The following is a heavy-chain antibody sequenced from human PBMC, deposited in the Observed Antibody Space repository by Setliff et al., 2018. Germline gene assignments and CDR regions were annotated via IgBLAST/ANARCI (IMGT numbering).Heavy chain of an antibody. CDR3: ARDPPWELRYFDL. V-gene: IGHV3-21*01. Sequence: PGGSLRLSCAASGFTFSRYTINWVRQAPGKGLEWVSSISSSSSYIYYTDSVKGRFAISRDNAKNSLYLQMNSLRAEDTAVYYRARDPPWELRYFDLWGRGTLVTVSS. J-gene: IGHJ2*01. D-gene: IGHD1-26*01. CDR1: GFTFSRYT. CDR2: ISSSSSYI.